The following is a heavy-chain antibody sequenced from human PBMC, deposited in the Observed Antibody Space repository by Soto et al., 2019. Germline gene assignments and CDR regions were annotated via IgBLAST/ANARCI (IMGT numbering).Heavy chain of an antibody. J-gene: IGHJ6*02. CDR1: GFTFSSYG. Sequence: GSLRLSCAASGFTFSSYGMHWVRQAPGKGLEWVAVIWYDGSNKYYADSVKGRFTISRDNSKNTLYLQMNSLRAEDTAVYYCARDHIVVVPAATLLDGMDVWGQGTTVTVSS. D-gene: IGHD2-2*01. V-gene: IGHV3-33*01. CDR3: ARDHIVVVPAATLLDGMDV. CDR2: IWYDGSNK.